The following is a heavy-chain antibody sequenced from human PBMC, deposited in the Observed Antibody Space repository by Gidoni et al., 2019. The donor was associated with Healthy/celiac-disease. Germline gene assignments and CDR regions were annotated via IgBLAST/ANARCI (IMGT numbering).Heavy chain of an antibody. CDR1: GGSISSYY. D-gene: IGHD2-2*01. CDR2: IYYSGST. J-gene: IGHJ3*02. CDR3: ARAGMGVVPGRPGAFDI. V-gene: IGHV4-59*01. Sequence: QVQLQESGPGLVKPSETLSLTCTVSGGSISSYYWSWIRQPPGKGLEWIGYIYYSGSTNYNPSRKSRVTISVDTSKNQFSLKLSSVTAADTAVYYCARAGMGVVPGRPGAFDIWGQGTMVTVSS.